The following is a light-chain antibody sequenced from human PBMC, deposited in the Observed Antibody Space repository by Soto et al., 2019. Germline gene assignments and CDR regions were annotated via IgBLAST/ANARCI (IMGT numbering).Light chain of an antibody. CDR3: QQRSNLPLT. V-gene: IGKV3-11*01. CDR1: QSVSSY. J-gene: IGKJ4*01. Sequence: EIVLTQSPATLSLSPGERATLSCRASQSVSSYLAWYQQKPGQAPRLLIYDASNRATGIPARFSGSGSGTDVTLTISSLEPEDVAVYYCQQRSNLPLTFGGGTTVEIK. CDR2: DAS.